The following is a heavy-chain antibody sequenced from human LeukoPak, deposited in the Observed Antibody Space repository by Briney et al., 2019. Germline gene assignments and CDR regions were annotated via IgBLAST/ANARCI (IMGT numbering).Heavy chain of an antibody. V-gene: IGHV3-23*01. D-gene: IGHD6-19*01. CDR1: GFTFSSYA. J-gene: IGHJ2*01. Sequence: PGGSLRLSCAASGFTFSSYAMSWVRQAPGKGLECVSTISGSGGRTYYADSVKGRFTISRDNSKNTLYLQMNSLRAEDTAVYYCAKSEEQWLAYWYFDLWGRGTLVTVSS. CDR2: ISGSGGRT. CDR3: AKSEEQWLAYWYFDL.